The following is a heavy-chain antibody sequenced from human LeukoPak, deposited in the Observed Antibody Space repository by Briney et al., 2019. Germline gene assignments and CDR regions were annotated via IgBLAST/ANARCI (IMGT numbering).Heavy chain of an antibody. Sequence: KPGGSLRLSCAASGFTFSSYSMNWVRQAPGKGLEWVSSISSSSSYIYYADSVKGRFTISRDNAKNSLYLQMNSLRAEDTAVYYCARAIVAAAGTFDYWGQGTLVAVSS. D-gene: IGHD6-13*01. J-gene: IGHJ4*02. CDR3: ARAIVAAAGTFDY. CDR2: ISSSSSYI. V-gene: IGHV3-21*01. CDR1: GFTFSSYS.